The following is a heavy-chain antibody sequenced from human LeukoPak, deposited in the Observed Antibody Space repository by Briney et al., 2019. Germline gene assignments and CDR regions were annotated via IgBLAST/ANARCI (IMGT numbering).Heavy chain of an antibody. CDR2: IKQEGSEK. CDR1: GFTFSSYW. J-gene: IGHJ4*02. Sequence: GGSLRLSCAASGFTFSSYWMTWVRQAPGKGLEWVDKIKQEGSEKYYVDSVKGRFTISRDNAKNSMYLQMNSLRAEDTAVYYCATAASGRVLDYWGLGTLVTVSS. D-gene: IGHD6-13*01. V-gene: IGHV3-7*05. CDR3: ATAASGRVLDY.